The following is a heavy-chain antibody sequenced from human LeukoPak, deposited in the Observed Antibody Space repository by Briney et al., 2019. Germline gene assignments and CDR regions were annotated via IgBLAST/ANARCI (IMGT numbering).Heavy chain of an antibody. J-gene: IGHJ5*02. CDR1: GDSVSSNSAA. D-gene: IGHD3-22*01. CDR2: TYYRSKWYN. Sequence: SQTLSLTCAISGDSVSSNSAAWNWIRQSPSRGLEWLGRTYYRSKWYNDYAVSVKSRITINPDTSKNQFSLQLSSVTAADTAVYYCARQPTDSSGYNWFDPWGQGTLVTVSS. V-gene: IGHV6-1*01. CDR3: ARQPTDSSGYNWFDP.